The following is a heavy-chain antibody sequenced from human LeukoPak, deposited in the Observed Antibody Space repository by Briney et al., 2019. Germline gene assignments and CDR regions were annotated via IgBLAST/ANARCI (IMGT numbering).Heavy chain of an antibody. Sequence: GASVKVSCKASGYTFTGYHMHWVRQAPGQGLEWMGWINPNSGGTNYAQKFQGRVTMTRDTSISTAYMELSRLRSDDTAVYYCARDRLLYGYNYEIFDYWGQGTLVTVSS. J-gene: IGHJ4*02. D-gene: IGHD5-24*01. CDR2: INPNSGGT. CDR1: GYTFTGYH. V-gene: IGHV1-2*02. CDR3: ARDRLLYGYNYEIFDY.